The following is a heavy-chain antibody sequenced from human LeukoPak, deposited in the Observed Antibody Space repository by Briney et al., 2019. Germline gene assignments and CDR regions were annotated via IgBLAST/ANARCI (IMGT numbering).Heavy chain of an antibody. CDR2: IYHSGST. D-gene: IGHD3-3*01. V-gene: IGHV4-30-2*01. CDR1: GGSISSGGYS. Sequence: SETLSLTCAVSGGSISSGGYSWSWIRQPPGKGLEWIGYIYHSGSTYYNPSLKSRVTISVDRSKNQFSLKLSSVTAADTAVYYCARGSVRFRGFDYWGRGTLVTVSS. CDR3: ARGSVRFRGFDY. J-gene: IGHJ4*02.